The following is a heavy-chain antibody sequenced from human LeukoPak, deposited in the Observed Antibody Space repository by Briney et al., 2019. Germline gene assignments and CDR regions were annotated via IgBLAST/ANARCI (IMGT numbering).Heavy chain of an antibody. J-gene: IGHJ6*02. CDR2: IYHSGST. CDR3: ARGADYHESSGLNYYYYGMDV. D-gene: IGHD3-22*01. CDR1: GGSISISNSNW. V-gene: IGHV4-4*02. Sequence: PSGTLSLTCAVSGGSISISNSNWWSWVRQPPGKGLEWIGEIYHSGSTNYNPSLMGRVTISADTSKNRFSLKLGSVTAADTAVYYCARGADYHESSGLNYYYYGMDVWGQGTTVTVSS.